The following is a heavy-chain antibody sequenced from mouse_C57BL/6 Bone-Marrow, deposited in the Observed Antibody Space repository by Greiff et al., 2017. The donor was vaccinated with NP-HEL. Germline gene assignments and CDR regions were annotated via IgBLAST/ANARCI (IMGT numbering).Heavy chain of an antibody. CDR2: IYPRSGNT. CDR1: GYTFTSYG. D-gene: IGHD1-1*01. J-gene: IGHJ2*01. V-gene: IGHV1-81*01. CDR3: ARKDYYGSNDY. Sequence: VQGVESGAELARPGASVKLSCKASGYTFTSYGISWVKQRTGQGLEWIGEIYPRSGNTYYNEKFKGKATLTADKSSSTAYMELRSLTSEDSAVYFCARKDYYGSNDYWGQGTTLTVSS.